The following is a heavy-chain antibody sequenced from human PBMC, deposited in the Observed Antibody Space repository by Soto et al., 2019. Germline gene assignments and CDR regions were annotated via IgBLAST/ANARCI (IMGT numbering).Heavy chain of an antibody. Sequence: PGGSLRLSCASLGFTVSGKRYVAWVRQAPGKGLEWISALYDVDGTFYADSVKGRFTTSSDSSKTTVYLQMNGLRPDDTAVYYCESWNEREHAYDVWGRGTTVTVSS. CDR2: LYDVDGT. V-gene: IGHV3-53*01. CDR1: GFTVSGKRY. J-gene: IGHJ3*01. D-gene: IGHD1-1*01. CDR3: ESWNEREHAYDV.